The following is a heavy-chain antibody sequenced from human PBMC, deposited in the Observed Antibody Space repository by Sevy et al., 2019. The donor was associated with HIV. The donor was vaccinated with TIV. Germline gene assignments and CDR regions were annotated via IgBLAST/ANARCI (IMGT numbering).Heavy chain of an antibody. CDR1: GYTFTSYG. D-gene: IGHD4-17*01. J-gene: IGHJ4*02. CDR3: ARLHDYGDYVDY. Sequence: ASVKVSCKASGYTFTSYGISWVRQAPGQGLEWMGWISAYNGNTNYEQKLQGRVTMTTDTSTRKAYMELRSLRADDTAVYYCARLHDYGDYVDYWGQGTLVTVSS. CDR2: ISAYNGNT. V-gene: IGHV1-18*01.